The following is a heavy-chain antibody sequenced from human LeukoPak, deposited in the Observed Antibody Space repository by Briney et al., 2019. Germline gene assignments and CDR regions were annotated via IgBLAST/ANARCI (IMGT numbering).Heavy chain of an antibody. V-gene: IGHV4-61*01. Sequence: SETLSLTCTVSGGSGSSGSYYWSWIRQPPGKGLEWIGYIYYSGSTNYNPSLKSRVTISLDTSKNQFSLKLSSVTAADTAVYYCARDYRGWYYLDYWGQGTLVTVSS. CDR2: IYYSGST. J-gene: IGHJ4*02. CDR1: GGSGSSGSYY. CDR3: ARDYRGWYYLDY. D-gene: IGHD6-19*01.